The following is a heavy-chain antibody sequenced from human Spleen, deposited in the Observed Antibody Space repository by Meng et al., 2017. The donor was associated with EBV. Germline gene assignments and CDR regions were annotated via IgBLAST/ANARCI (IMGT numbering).Heavy chain of an antibody. CDR1: GFRFSSFG. V-gene: IGHV3-30-3*01. CDR3: ARYEYYLSGSYVDY. Sequence: QVQLVESGXGVVQPXTSLRLXXXVSGFRFSSFGIHWVRQAPGKGLEWVAVISNDGSNEYYADSVKGRFTISRDNSKNTLYLQINSLRPGDTAVYYCARYEYYLSGSYVDYWGQGTLVTVSS. CDR2: ISNDGSNE. J-gene: IGHJ4*02. D-gene: IGHD3-10*01.